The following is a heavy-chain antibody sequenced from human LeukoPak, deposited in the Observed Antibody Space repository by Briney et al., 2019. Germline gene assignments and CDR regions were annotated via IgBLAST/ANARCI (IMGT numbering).Heavy chain of an antibody. Sequence: SETLSLTCTVSGGSISSYYWSWIRQPPGKGLEWIGYIYYSGSTYYNPSLKSRVTISVDTSKNQFSLKLSSVTAADTAVYYCARAVMITFGGVTNWFDPWGQGTLVTVSS. V-gene: IGHV4-59*06. D-gene: IGHD3-16*01. CDR2: IYYSGST. CDR3: ARAVMITFGGVTNWFDP. CDR1: GGSISSYY. J-gene: IGHJ5*02.